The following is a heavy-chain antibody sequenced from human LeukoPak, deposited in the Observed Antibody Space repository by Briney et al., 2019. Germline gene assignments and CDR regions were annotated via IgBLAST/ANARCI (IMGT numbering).Heavy chain of an antibody. CDR2: INNDGSDT. CDR1: GFTFINYW. Sequence: GGSLRLSCEASGFTFINYWMHWVRQAPGKGLVWVSRINNDGSDTTYADTVKGRFTFSRDNAKNTLYLQMNSLRAEDTAVYYCARGYFGPEFWGQGTLVTVSS. D-gene: IGHD3-9*01. V-gene: IGHV3-74*01. CDR3: ARGYFGPEF. J-gene: IGHJ4*02.